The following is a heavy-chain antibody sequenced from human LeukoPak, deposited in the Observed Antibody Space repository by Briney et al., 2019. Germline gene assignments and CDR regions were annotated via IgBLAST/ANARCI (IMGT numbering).Heavy chain of an antibody. CDR1: GFTFSSSW. CDR3: ATGYGDSGRG. V-gene: IGHV3-74*01. D-gene: IGHD4-17*01. CDR2: INSDGSGT. Sequence: PGGSLRLSCAASGFTFSSSWMHWVRQGPGKGLVRVSRINSDGSGTNYADSVKGRFTISRDNAKNTLYLQMNSLRAEDTAVYYCATGYGDSGRGWGQGTLVTVSS. J-gene: IGHJ4*01.